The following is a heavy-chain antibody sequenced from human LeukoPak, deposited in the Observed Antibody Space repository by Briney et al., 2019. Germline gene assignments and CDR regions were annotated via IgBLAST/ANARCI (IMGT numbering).Heavy chain of an antibody. Sequence: GGSLRLSCAASGFTFSNFAVSWVRQAPGKGLEWVSSISGSGISTYYADSLKGRFTISRDNFKNTLFLQLNSLRAEDTAVYYCAKDLRGYDMDFDYWGQGTLVTVSS. D-gene: IGHD5-12*01. CDR3: AKDLRGYDMDFDY. J-gene: IGHJ4*02. V-gene: IGHV3-23*01. CDR1: GFTFSNFA. CDR2: ISGSGIST.